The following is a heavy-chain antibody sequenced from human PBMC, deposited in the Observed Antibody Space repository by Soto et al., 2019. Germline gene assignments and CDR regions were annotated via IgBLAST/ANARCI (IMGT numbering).Heavy chain of an antibody. V-gene: IGHV1-24*01. D-gene: IGHD5-18*01. CDR1: GYTLTELS. J-gene: IGHJ4*02. Sequence: ASVKVSCKVSGYTLTELSIHWVRQAPGKGLEWMGGFDPEDGETIYAQKFQGRVTMTEDTSTDTAYMELSSLRSEDTAVYYCATLRGYSYGSSYFDYWGQGTLVTVSS. CDR2: FDPEDGET. CDR3: ATLRGYSYGSSYFDY.